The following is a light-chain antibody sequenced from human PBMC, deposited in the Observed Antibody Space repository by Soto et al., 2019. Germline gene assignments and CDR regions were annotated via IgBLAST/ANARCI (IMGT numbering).Light chain of an antibody. CDR3: RSYTSRSSYV. Sequence: QSALTQPASVSGSPGQSITISCTGTSSGVGGYNYVSWYQQHPGKAPKLMIYEVSNRPSGVSNRFSGSKSGNTASLAISGLQAEDEADYYCRSYTSRSSYVFRTGTKLNVL. CDR1: SSGVGGYNY. V-gene: IGLV2-14*01. J-gene: IGLJ1*01. CDR2: EVS.